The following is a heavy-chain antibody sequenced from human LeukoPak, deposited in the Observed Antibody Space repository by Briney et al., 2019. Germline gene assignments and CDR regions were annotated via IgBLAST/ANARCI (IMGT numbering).Heavy chain of an antibody. V-gene: IGHV7-4-1*02. D-gene: IGHD3-3*01. CDR2: INTNTGNR. CDR1: GYTFTSYY. CDR3: ARDQKGDFWSGFGNNWFDP. Sequence: GASVKVSCKASGYTFTSYYMHWVRQAPGQGLERMGWINTNTGNRTYAQGFTGRFVFSLDTSVSTAYLQISSLKAEDTAVYYCARDQKGDFWSGFGNNWFDPWGQGTLVTVSS. J-gene: IGHJ5*02.